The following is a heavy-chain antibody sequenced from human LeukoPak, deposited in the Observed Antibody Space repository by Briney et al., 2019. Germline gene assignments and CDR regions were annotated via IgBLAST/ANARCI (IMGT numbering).Heavy chain of an antibody. J-gene: IGHJ5*02. D-gene: IGHD2-15*01. V-gene: IGHV1-69*04. Sequence: GASVKVSCKASGGTFSTYAISWVRQAPGQGLEWMGRIIPIIGIANYAQKFQGRVTITADTSTSTVYMELSSLRSEDTAVYYCARAGSCNGGSCSGRLDPWGQGTLVTVSS. CDR2: IIPIIGIA. CDR1: GGTFSTYA. CDR3: ARAGSCNGGSCSGRLDP.